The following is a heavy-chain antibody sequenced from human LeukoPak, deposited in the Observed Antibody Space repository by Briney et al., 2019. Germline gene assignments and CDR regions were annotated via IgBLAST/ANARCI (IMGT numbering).Heavy chain of an antibody. CDR2: ISAYNGNT. V-gene: IGHV1-18*01. D-gene: IGHD1-1*01. CDR1: GYTFTSYG. CDR3: ARDRARWWNDYYYYGMDV. Sequence: ASVKVSCKASGYTFTSYGISWVRQAPGQGLEWMGWISAYNGNTNYAQKLQGRVTMTTDTSTSTAYMELRSLRSDDTAVYYCARDRARWWNDYYYYGMDVWGQGTTVTVSS. J-gene: IGHJ6*02.